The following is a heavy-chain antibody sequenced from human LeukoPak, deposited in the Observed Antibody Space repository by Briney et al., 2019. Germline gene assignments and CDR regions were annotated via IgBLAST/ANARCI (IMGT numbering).Heavy chain of an antibody. CDR3: ARDGSPGGDDDFDN. Sequence: GGSLRLSCAASGFTFSSYAMHWVRQAPPKGLEWGAVISYDGSNKYYTASVKGRVTISRDNSKNPLYLQMNSLRAEDTAVYYCARDGSPGGDDDFDNWGQGTMVTVSS. CDR1: GFTFSSYA. V-gene: IGHV3-30-3*01. D-gene: IGHD2-21*01. J-gene: IGHJ3*02. CDR2: ISYDGSNK.